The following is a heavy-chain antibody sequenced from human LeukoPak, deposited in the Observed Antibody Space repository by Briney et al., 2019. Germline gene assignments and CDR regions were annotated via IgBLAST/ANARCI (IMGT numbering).Heavy chain of an antibody. J-gene: IGHJ6*04. V-gene: IGHV3-30*04. D-gene: IGHD3-10*01. CDR1: GFTFSSYA. CDR3: AREYYYGSGSYYGSYYYYGMDV. Sequence: GGPLRLSCAASGFTFSSYAMHWVRQAPGKGLEWVADISYDGSNKYYADSVKGRFTISRDNSKNTLYLQMNSLRAEDTAVYYCAREYYYGSGSYYGSYYYYGMDVWGKGTTVTVSS. CDR2: ISYDGSNK.